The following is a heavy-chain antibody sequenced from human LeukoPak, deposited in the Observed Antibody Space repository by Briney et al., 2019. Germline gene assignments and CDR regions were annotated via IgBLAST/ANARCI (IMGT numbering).Heavy chain of an antibody. V-gene: IGHV1-8*01. CDR2: MNANSGNT. CDR1: VYTFTSYD. Sequence: ASVKVSCKASVYTFTSYDINWVRQATGQGLEWMGWMNANSGNTGYAQKFQGRVTMTRNTSISTAYMELSSLRSEDTAVYYCARSRLVKPNWFDPWGQGTLVTVSS. D-gene: IGHD3-9*01. J-gene: IGHJ5*02. CDR3: ARSRLVKPNWFDP.